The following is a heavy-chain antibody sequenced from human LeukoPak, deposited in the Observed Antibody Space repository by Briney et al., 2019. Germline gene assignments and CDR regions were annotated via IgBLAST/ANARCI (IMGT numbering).Heavy chain of an antibody. CDR2: IYSSGST. CDR1: GGSIRSGGYY. Sequence: SETLSLTCTVSGGSIRSGGYYWSWIRQHPEKGLEWIGYIYSSGSTYYKAPLKSRVSISLETSKNQFSLKVSSMTAADTAVYYCARDEGRSDGGHYFDYWGQGTLVTVSS. CDR3: ARDEGRSDGGHYFDY. V-gene: IGHV4-31*03. J-gene: IGHJ4*02. D-gene: IGHD3-10*01.